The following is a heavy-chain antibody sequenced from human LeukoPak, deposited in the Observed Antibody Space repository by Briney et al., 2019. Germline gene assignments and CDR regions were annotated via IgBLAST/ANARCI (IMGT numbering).Heavy chain of an antibody. CDR2: INAGNGNT. D-gene: IGHD1-26*01. CDR1: GYTFTSYA. V-gene: IGHV1-3*01. Sequence: ASVKVSCKASGYTFTSYAMHWVRQAPGQRLEWMGWINAGNGNTKYSQKFQGRVTITRDTSASTAYMELSSLRSEDTAVYYCARGPPSWVVGATNYYYGMDVWGQGTTVTVSS. J-gene: IGHJ6*02. CDR3: ARGPPSWVVGATNYYYGMDV.